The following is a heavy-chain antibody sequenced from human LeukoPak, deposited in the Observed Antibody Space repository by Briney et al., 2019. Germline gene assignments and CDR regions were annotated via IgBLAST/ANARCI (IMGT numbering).Heavy chain of an antibody. J-gene: IGHJ5*02. Sequence: KPSETLSLTCTVSGGSISSYYWSWIRQPPGKGLEWIGYIYYSGSTNYNPSLKSRVTISVDTSKNQFSLKLSSVTAADTAVYYCARGGYYDYTYNWFDPWGQGTLVTVSS. D-gene: IGHD3-16*01. CDR2: IYYSGST. CDR3: ARGGYYDYTYNWFDP. V-gene: IGHV4-59*01. CDR1: GGSISSYY.